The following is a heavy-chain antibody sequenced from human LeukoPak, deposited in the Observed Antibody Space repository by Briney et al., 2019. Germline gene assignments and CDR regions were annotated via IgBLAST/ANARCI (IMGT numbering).Heavy chain of an antibody. CDR2: IKNDGAVK. D-gene: IGHD1-26*01. J-gene: IGHJ4*02. CDR1: GFTFSSHW. V-gene: IGHV3-7*03. Sequence: PGGSLTLSCAASGFTFSSHWMTWVRQAPGKWLAWVANIKNDGAVKNYVDTVQGRFTISRDNARNSLYLQMNSLRAEDTALYYCAKGGDSGSHRLVDYFDYWGQGALVTVSS. CDR3: AKGGDSGSHRLVDYFDY.